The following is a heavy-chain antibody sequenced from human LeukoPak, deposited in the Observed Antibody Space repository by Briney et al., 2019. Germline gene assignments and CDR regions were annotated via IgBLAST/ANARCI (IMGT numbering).Heavy chain of an antibody. CDR3: ARQAGENCSGGSCYLDYFDY. V-gene: IGHV4-59*08. Sequence: SETLSLTCTVSGGSFSSYYWSWIRQPPGKGLEWIGYIYYSGSTNYNPSLKSRVTISVDTSKNQFSLKLSSVTAADTAVYYCARQAGENCSGGSCYLDYFDYWGQGTLVTVSS. J-gene: IGHJ4*02. D-gene: IGHD2-15*01. CDR2: IYYSGST. CDR1: GGSFSSYY.